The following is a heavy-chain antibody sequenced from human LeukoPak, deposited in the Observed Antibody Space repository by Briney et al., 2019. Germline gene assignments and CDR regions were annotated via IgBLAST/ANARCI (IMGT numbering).Heavy chain of an antibody. D-gene: IGHD2-2*01. CDR3: AGTSFNDDFDY. Sequence: GGSLRLSCAASGFTFSSYWMHWVRHAPGKGLVWVSRINSDGSSTIYAGSVKGRFTISRDNAKNTLYLQMNSLRAEDTAVYYCAGTSFNDDFDYWGQGTLVTVSS. CDR2: INSDGSST. CDR1: GFTFSSYW. V-gene: IGHV3-74*01. J-gene: IGHJ4*02.